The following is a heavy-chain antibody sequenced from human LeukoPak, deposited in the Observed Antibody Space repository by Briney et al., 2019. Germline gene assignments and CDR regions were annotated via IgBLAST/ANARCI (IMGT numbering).Heavy chain of an antibody. J-gene: IGHJ4*02. V-gene: IGHV1-18*01. CDR2: IIPIFGTA. D-gene: IGHD5-18*01. Sequence: ASVKVSCKASGYTFTSYGISWVRQAPGQGLEWMGGIIPIFGTANYAQKFQGRVTMTTDTSTSTAYMELRSLRSDDTAVYYCARGVIQLWPIFDYWGQGTLVTVSS. CDR3: ARGVIQLWPIFDY. CDR1: GYTFTSYG.